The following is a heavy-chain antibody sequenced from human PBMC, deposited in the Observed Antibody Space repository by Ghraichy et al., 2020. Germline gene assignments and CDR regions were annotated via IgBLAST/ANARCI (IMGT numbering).Heavy chain of an antibody. CDR2: IYYSGST. Sequence: SQTLSLTCTVSGGSISSSSYYWGWIRQPPGKGLEWIGSIYYSGSTYYNPSLKSRVTISVDTSKNQFSLKLSSVTAADTAVYYCARQPWSGYCSGGSCYEYAFDIWGQGTMVTVSS. CDR1: GGSISSSSYY. D-gene: IGHD2-15*01. V-gene: IGHV4-39*01. CDR3: ARQPWSGYCSGGSCYEYAFDI. J-gene: IGHJ3*02.